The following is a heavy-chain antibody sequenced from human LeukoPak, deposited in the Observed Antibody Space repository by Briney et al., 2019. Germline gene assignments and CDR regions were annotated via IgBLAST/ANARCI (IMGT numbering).Heavy chain of an antibody. CDR3: ARGSGTYYYDSGGYLNWFDP. Sequence: TETLSLTCTVSGGSISSSGYYWGWIRQPPGKGLEWIGTVYSAGSTYYNPSLKSRLTISQDTSRNQFSLKLNSVTAADTAVYYCARGSGTYYYDSGGYLNWFDPWGQGILVTVSS. J-gene: IGHJ5*02. CDR1: GGSISSSGYY. V-gene: IGHV4-39*01. CDR2: VYSAGST. D-gene: IGHD3-22*01.